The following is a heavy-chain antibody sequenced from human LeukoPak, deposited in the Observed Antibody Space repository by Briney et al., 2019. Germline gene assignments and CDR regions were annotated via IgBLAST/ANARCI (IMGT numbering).Heavy chain of an antibody. D-gene: IGHD1-20*01. CDR1: GFTFSSYS. Sequence: GGSLRLSCAASGFTFSSYSMNWVRQAPGKGPEWVSSISSSSSYIYYADSVKGRFTISRDNAKNSLYLQMNSLRAEDTAVYYCARDRGLTGTNFDYWGQGTLVTVSS. V-gene: IGHV3-21*01. CDR2: ISSSSSYI. J-gene: IGHJ4*02. CDR3: ARDRGLTGTNFDY.